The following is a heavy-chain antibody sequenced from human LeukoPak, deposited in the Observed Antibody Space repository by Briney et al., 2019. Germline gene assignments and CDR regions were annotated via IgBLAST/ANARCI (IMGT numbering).Heavy chain of an antibody. V-gene: IGHV3-23*01. CDR1: GFTFSSYG. Sequence: PGGSLRLSCAASGFTFSSYGMNWVRQAPGKGLEWVSGIRGNGVTTYYADSVKGRFTISRDNSKNTLYLQMNSLRAEDTAVYYCAKGRLPYYYYMDVWGKGTTVTVSS. CDR2: IRGNGVTT. J-gene: IGHJ6*03. CDR3: AKGRLPYYYYMDV.